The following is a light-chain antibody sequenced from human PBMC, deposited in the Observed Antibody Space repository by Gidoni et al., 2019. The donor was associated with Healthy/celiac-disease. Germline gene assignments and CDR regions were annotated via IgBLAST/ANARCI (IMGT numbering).Light chain of an antibody. V-gene: IGKV1-39*01. Sequence: MTHSPSSLSASVGDRVTITCRASQSTSSYFNWYQQKPGKAPKLLIYAASSLQSGVPSRFSGSGSGTDFTLTICSLQPEDFATYYCQQSYSTPPWAFGQGTKVEIK. J-gene: IGKJ1*01. CDR2: AAS. CDR3: QQSYSTPPWA. CDR1: QSTSSY.